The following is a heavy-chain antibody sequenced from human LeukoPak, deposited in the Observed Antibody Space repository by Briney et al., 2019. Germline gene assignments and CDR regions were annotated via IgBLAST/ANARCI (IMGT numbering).Heavy chain of an antibody. CDR3: AKDNKRYSCDY. CDR2: ISDDGSNK. V-gene: IGHV3-30*18. D-gene: IGHD5-18*01. CDR1: GFTFRSYG. Sequence: GRSLRLSCAASGFTFRSYGMHWVRQAPGKGLEWVAVISDDGSNKYYADSVKGRFTISRDSSKNTLSLQMNSLRVEDTAVYYCAKDNKRYSCDYWGQGTLVTVSP. J-gene: IGHJ4*02.